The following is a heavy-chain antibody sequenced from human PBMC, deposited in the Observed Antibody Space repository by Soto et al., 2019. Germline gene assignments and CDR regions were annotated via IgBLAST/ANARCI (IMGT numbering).Heavy chain of an antibody. Sequence: SETLSLTCTVSGGSISSSSYYWGWIRQPPGKGLEWIGSIYYSGSTYYNPSLKSRVTISVDTSKNQFSLKLSSVTAADTAVYYCAGPLPHIVVVPAATTDYYGMDVWGQGTTVTVSS. V-gene: IGHV4-39*01. J-gene: IGHJ6*02. CDR2: IYYSGST. D-gene: IGHD2-2*01. CDR1: GGSISSSSYY. CDR3: AGPLPHIVVVPAATTDYYGMDV.